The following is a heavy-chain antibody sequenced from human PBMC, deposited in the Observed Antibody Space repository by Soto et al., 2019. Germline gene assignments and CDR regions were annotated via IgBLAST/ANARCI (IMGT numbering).Heavy chain of an antibody. Sequence: SETLSLTCTVSGGSISSSYWSWIRQPPGKGLEWIRYISHSGNSNYNPSLKSRVTISLDMSKNQFSLKLSSVTAADTAVYYCARVLGGYIDYWGQGTLVTVSS. D-gene: IGHD3-22*01. CDR2: ISHSGNS. CDR3: ARVLGGYIDY. V-gene: IGHV4-59*01. J-gene: IGHJ4*02. CDR1: GGSISSSY.